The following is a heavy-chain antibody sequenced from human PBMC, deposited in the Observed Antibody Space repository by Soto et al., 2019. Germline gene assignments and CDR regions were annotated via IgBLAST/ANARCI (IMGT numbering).Heavy chain of an antibody. V-gene: IGHV3-30-3*01. CDR2: ISYDGSNK. CDR3: ARDQPDSSGYYRY. Sequence: PGGSLRLSCAASGFTFSSYAMHWVRQAPGKGLEWVAVISYDGSNKYYADSVKGRFTISRDNSKNTLYLQMNSLRAEDTAVYYCARDQPDSSGYYRYWGQGTLVTAPQ. J-gene: IGHJ4*02. D-gene: IGHD3-22*01. CDR1: GFTFSSYA.